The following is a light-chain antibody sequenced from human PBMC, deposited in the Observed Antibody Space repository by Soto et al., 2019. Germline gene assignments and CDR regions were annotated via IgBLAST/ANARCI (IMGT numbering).Light chain of an antibody. CDR2: EVS. Sequence: QSVLTQPASVSGSPGQSITVSCTGTSSDVGGYNFVSWYQQHPGKAPKLMIFEVSNRPSGVSIRFSGSKSGNTASLTISGLQAEDEADYYCSSYTGSTTLVVFGGGTKVTVL. CDR1: SSDVGGYNF. CDR3: SSYTGSTTLVV. V-gene: IGLV2-14*01. J-gene: IGLJ2*01.